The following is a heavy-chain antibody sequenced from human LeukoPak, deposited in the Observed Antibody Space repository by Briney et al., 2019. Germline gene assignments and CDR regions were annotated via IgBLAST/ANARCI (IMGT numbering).Heavy chain of an antibody. CDR1: GFTFSSYA. V-gene: IGHV3-30*04. CDR2: ISYDGSNK. J-gene: IGHJ4*02. D-gene: IGHD6-19*01. CDR3: ARVIRAQWLADYFDY. Sequence: GRSLRLSCAASGFTFSSYAMHGVRQAPGKGLEWVAVISYDGSNKYYADSVKGRFTISRDNSKNTLYLQMNSLRAEDTAVYYCARVIRAQWLADYFDYWGQGTLVTVSS.